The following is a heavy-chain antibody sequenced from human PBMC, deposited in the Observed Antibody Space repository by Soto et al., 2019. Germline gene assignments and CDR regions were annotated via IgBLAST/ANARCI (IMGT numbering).Heavy chain of an antibody. D-gene: IGHD3-9*01. CDR3: AKDLGDVLTSYSAFDS. J-gene: IGHJ4*02. CDR2: LSGSGGTT. Sequence: EVQLLESGGGLVQPGGSLRLSCAASGFTFRSYVMGWARQAPGKGLEWVSGLSGSGGTTYYADSVRGRFTISRDNSKNTLYLPMKSLRAEDTAVYFCAKDLGDVLTSYSAFDSWGQGTLVTVSS. CDR1: GFTFRSYV. V-gene: IGHV3-23*01.